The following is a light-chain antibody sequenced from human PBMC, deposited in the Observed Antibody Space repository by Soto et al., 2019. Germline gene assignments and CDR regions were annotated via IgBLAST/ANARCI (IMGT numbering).Light chain of an antibody. CDR2: GAS. CDR1: QSVSSN. V-gene: IGKV3-15*01. CDR3: QQYNNWPPT. Sequence: EIVMTQSPATLSVSPWERATLSCRASQSVSSNLARYQQKPGQAPRLLIYGASTRATGIPARFSGSGSGTEFTLTISSLQSEDFAVYYCQQYNNWPPTFGQGTKLEIK. J-gene: IGKJ2*01.